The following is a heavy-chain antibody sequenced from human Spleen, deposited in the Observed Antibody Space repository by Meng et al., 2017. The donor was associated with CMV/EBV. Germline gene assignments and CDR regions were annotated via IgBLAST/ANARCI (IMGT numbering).Heavy chain of an antibody. D-gene: IGHD3-10*01. J-gene: IGHJ4*02. Sequence: QVQLVQPGDGVKKPGASVKVSCKASGGTFSSYAISWVRQAPGQGLEWMGWINPNSGGTNYAQKFQGRVTMTRDTSISTAYMELSRLRSDDTAVYYCARNYYGSGSYYLFDYWGQGTLVTVSS. V-gene: IGHV1-2*02. CDR3: ARNYYGSGSYYLFDY. CDR2: INPNSGGT. CDR1: GGTFSSYA.